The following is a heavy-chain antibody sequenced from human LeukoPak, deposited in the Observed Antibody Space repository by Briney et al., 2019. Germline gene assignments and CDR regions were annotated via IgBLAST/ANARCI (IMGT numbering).Heavy chain of an antibody. CDR2: IKQDGSEK. CDR1: GFTFSSYW. Sequence: GGSLRLSCAASGFTFSSYWMSWVRQAPGKGLEWVANIKQDGSEKYYVDSVKGRFTISRDNAKNSLYLQMNSLRAEDTAVYYCARLTGLYYYYYMDVWGKGTTVTVSS. J-gene: IGHJ6*03. CDR3: ARLTGLYYYYYMDV. D-gene: IGHD1-14*01. V-gene: IGHV3-7*01.